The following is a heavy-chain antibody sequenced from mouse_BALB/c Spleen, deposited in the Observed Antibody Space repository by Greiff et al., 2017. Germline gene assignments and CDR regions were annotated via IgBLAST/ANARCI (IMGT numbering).Heavy chain of an antibody. V-gene: IGHV3-2*02. CDR2: ISYSGST. J-gene: IGHJ3*01. CDR3: ARERDYYYGSSYAWFAY. Sequence: EVQLQQSGPGLVKPSQSLSLTCTVTGYSITSDYAWNWIRQFPGNKLEWMGYISYSGSTSYNPSLKSRISITRDTSKNQFFLQLNSVTTEDTATYYCARERDYYYGSSYAWFAYWGQGTLVTVSA. D-gene: IGHD1-1*01. CDR1: GYSITSDYA.